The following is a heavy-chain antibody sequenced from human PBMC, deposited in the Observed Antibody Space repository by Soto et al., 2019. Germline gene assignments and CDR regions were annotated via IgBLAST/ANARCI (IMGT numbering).Heavy chain of an antibody. CDR1: GGSISSYY. V-gene: IGHV4-59*01. CDR3: ARGISVERANLERFDY. J-gene: IGHJ4*02. Sequence: SETLSLTCTVSGGSISSYYWIWIRQPPVNGLEFIGYIYYIFSTNYNPSLKSRFTISLYTSKNHFSLKLSSLTAADTAVYYCARGISVERANLERFDYWGQGTLVTVSS. D-gene: IGHD1-1*01. CDR2: IYYIFST.